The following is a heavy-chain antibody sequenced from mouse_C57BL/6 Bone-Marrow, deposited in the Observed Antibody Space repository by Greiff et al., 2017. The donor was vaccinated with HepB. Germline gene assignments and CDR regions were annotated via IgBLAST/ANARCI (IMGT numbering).Heavy chain of an antibody. J-gene: IGHJ3*01. V-gene: IGHV5-16*01. Sequence: DVKLVESEGGLVQPGSSMKLSCTASGFTFSDYYMAWVRQVPEKGLEWVANINYDGSSTYYLDSLKSRFIISRDNAKNILYLQMSSLKSEDTATYYCARGHYGNLALFAYWGQGTLVTVSA. CDR1: GFTFSDYY. CDR2: INYDGSST. CDR3: ARGHYGNLALFAY. D-gene: IGHD2-1*01.